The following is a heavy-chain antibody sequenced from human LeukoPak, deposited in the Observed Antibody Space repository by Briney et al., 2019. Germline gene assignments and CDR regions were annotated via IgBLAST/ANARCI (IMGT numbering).Heavy chain of an antibody. D-gene: IGHD4-17*01. CDR3: ARDATVTRVRYYYYYMDV. V-gene: IGHV4-4*02. CDR1: GGSISSSNW. CDR2: IYHSGST. J-gene: IGHJ6*03. Sequence: TSETLSLTCAVSGGSISSSNWWSWVRQPPGKGLEWIGEIYHSGSTNYNPSLKSRVTISVDTSKNQFPLKLSSVTAADTAVYYCARDATVTRVRYYYYYMDVWGKGTTVTISS.